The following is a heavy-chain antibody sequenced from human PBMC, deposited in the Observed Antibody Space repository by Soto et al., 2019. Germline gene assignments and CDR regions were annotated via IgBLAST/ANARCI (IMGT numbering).Heavy chain of an antibody. CDR2: ISYDGSNK. J-gene: IGHJ6*02. CDR1: GFTFSSYG. CDR3: AKDRRFYCSSTSCYITGSYYYYGMDV. D-gene: IGHD2-2*02. V-gene: IGHV3-30*18. Sequence: VGSLRLSCAASGFTFSSYGMHWVRQAPGKGLEWVAVISYDGSNKYYADSVKGRFTISRDNSKNTLYLQMNSLRAEDTAVYYCAKDRRFYCSSTSCYITGSYYYYGMDVWGQGTTVTVSS.